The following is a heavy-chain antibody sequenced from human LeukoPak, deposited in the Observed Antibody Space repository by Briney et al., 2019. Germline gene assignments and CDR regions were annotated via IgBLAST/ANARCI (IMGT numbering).Heavy chain of an antibody. V-gene: IGHV3-53*01. CDR3: ARGGSRFSFVWFDP. CDR2: IYSGGST. CDR1: GFTVSSNY. D-gene: IGHD3-3*01. Sequence: PTGGSLRLSCAASGFTVSSNYMSWVRQAPGKGLEWVSVIYSGGSTYYADSVKGRFTISRDNSKNTLYLQMNSLRAEDTAVYYCARGGSRFSFVWFDPWGQGTLVTVSS. J-gene: IGHJ5*02.